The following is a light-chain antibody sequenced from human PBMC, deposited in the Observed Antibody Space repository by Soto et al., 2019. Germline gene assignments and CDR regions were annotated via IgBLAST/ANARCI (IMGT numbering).Light chain of an antibody. V-gene: IGKV3-15*01. Sequence: MVLSQSPANLSLPPGETATLSCRASQSVSSDLAWYHQKPGQAPRLLIYGASTRATGIPARFSGSGSGTEFTLTINSLQSEDFAVYYCRQYTNWPRSFGQGTDVDI. J-gene: IGKJ1*01. CDR2: GAS. CDR3: RQYTNWPRS. CDR1: QSVSSD.